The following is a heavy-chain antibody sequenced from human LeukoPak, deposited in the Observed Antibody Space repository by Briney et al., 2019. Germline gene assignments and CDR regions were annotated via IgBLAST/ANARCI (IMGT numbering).Heavy chain of an antibody. Sequence: GGSLRLSCAASGFTFRNYAMSWVRQAPGKGLEWVSTISVGGDRTLYADSVKGRFTISRDTSKNTLFLQMNSLRGEDTAVYYCAKDSGSYRKYYFDYWGQGTLVTVSP. CDR2: ISVGGDRT. CDR3: AKDSGSYRKYYFDY. J-gene: IGHJ4*02. D-gene: IGHD1-26*01. CDR1: GFTFRNYA. V-gene: IGHV3-23*01.